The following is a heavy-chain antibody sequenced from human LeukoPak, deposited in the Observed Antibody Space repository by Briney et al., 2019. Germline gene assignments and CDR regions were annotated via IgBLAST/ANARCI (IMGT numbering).Heavy chain of an antibody. CDR3: ARALSLLLWFGEFGY. V-gene: IGHV1-46*01. Sequence: GASVKVSCKASGYTFTSYYMHWVRQAPGQGLEWMGIINPSGGSTSYAQKFQGRVTMTRDTSTSTVYMGLSSLRSEDTAVYYCARALSLLLWFGEFGYWGQGTLVTVSS. CDR2: INPSGGST. D-gene: IGHD3-10*01. CDR1: GYTFTSYY. J-gene: IGHJ4*02.